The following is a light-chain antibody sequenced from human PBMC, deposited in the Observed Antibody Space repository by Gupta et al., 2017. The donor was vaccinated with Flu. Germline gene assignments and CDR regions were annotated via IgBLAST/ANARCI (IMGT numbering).Light chain of an antibody. CDR1: ESLVYSDGDSY. J-gene: IGKJ1*01. Sequence: DAVMTQSLLSLPVTLGQPASISCRSSESLVYSDGDSYVSWFHQRPGQPPRRLIYKASNRDSGVPDRISGSGSGTDFTLTISRLEAEDVGVYYCMHSTRWPWTFGQGTKVEI. V-gene: IGKV2-30*01. CDR3: MHSTRWPWT. CDR2: KAS.